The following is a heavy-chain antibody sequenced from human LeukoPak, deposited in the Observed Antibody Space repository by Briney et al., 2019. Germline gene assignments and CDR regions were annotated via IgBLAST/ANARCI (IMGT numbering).Heavy chain of an antibody. D-gene: IGHD4-17*01. CDR2: IYHSGST. CDR3: ARQGYADFSPRPFDY. CDR1: GYSISSGYY. V-gene: IGHV4-38-2*02. J-gene: IGHJ4*02. Sequence: ASETLSLTCTVSGYSISSGYYWGWIRPPPGKGLEWIGSIYHSGSTYYNPSLKSRVTISVDTSKNQFSLNLNSVTAADTAVYYCARQGYADFSPRPFDYWGQGTLVTVSS.